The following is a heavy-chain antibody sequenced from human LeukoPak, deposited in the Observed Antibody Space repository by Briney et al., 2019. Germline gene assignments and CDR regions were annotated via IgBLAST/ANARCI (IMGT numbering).Heavy chain of an antibody. V-gene: IGHV4-61*02. J-gene: IGHJ4*02. D-gene: IGHD3-16*02. CDR3: ARLRLGELSLYQYYFDY. CDR2: IYTSGST. CDR1: GGSISSGSYY. Sequence: SETLSLTCTVSGGSISSGSYYWSWIRQPAGKGLEWIGRIYTSGSTNYNPSLKSRVTISVDTSKNQFSLKLRSVTAADTAVYYCARLRLGELSLYQYYFDYWGQGTLVTVSS.